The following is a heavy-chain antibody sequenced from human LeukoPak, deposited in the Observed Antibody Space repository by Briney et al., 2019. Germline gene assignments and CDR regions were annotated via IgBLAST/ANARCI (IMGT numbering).Heavy chain of an antibody. CDR1: GFTFSSYS. CDR3: ARVPRRIVATVFDY. V-gene: IGHV3-21*01. CDR2: ISSSSSYI. D-gene: IGHD5-12*01. Sequence: PGGSLRLSCAASGFTFSSYSMNWVRQAPGKGLEWVSSISSSSSYIYYADSVRGRFTISRDNAKNSLYLQMNSLRAEDTAVYYCARVPRRIVATVFDYWGQGTLVTVSS. J-gene: IGHJ4*02.